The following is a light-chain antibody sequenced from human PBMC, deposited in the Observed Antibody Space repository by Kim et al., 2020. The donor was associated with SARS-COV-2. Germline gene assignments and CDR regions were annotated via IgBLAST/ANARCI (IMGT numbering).Light chain of an antibody. J-gene: IGKJ4*01. CDR2: DTS. CDR1: QQGGSSN. CDR3: QQYGSSPFT. Sequence: SPGQETTPSCRGGQQGGSSNLAWYQQKPGQPPRLLIYDTSTRATGIPDRFSGSGSGTDYTLTISRLEPEDFVVYYCQQYGSSPFTFGGGTKVDIK. V-gene: IGKV3-20*01.